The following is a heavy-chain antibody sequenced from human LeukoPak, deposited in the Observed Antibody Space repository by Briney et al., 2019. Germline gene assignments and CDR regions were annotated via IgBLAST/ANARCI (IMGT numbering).Heavy chain of an antibody. J-gene: IGHJ3*02. V-gene: IGHV4-31*03. CDR2: IYHSGST. D-gene: IGHD3-9*01. Sequence: SETLSLTCTVSGGSISRGDFYWSWIRQFPGKGLEWIGYIYHSGSTYYNPSLKSRLTISVDTSKNQFSLKLTSVTAADTAVYYCAREGEILTDTGAFDIWGQGTMVTVSS. CDR1: GGSISRGDFY. CDR3: AREGEILTDTGAFDI.